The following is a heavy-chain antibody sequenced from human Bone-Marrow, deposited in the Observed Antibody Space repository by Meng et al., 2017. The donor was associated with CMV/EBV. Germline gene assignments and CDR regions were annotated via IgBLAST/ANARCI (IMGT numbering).Heavy chain of an antibody. CDR3: AKVGPEYSSPLNWFDP. D-gene: IGHD6-6*01. J-gene: IGHJ5*02. V-gene: IGHV3-7*03. CDR2: IKQDGSDR. CDR1: GFTFSNYW. Sequence: GESLKISCAASGFTFSNYWMTWVRQAPGKGLEWVASIKQDGSDRFYVDSVRGRFTISRDNAKKSLYLQMNSLRAEDTAVYYCAKVGPEYSSPLNWFDPWGQGTLVTVSS.